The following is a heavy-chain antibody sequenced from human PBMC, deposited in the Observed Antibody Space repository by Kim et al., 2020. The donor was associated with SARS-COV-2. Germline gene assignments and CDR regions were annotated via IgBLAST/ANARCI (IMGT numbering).Heavy chain of an antibody. CDR1: GYTFTDYY. Sequence: ASVKVSCKASGYTFTDYYMHWVRQAPGQGLEWAGRINPNSGGTTYAQKFQGRVTMTRDPSINTAYMELSSLRSDDTAVYYCARRESTGWSIDYWGQGTLVTVS. CDR2: INPNSGGT. V-gene: IGHV1-2*06. D-gene: IGHD6-19*01. J-gene: IGHJ4*02. CDR3: ARRESTGWSIDY.